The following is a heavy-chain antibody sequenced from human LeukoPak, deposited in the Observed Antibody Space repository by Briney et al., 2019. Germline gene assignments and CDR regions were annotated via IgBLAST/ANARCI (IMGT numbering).Heavy chain of an antibody. J-gene: IGHJ6*02. D-gene: IGHD5-12*01. CDR2: ISGSGGST. V-gene: IGHV3-23*01. CDR3: VREDSGYDLGTYYYYGMDV. CDR1: GFTLSSYA. Sequence: GGSLRLSCAASGFTLSSYAMSWVRQAPGKGLEWVSAISGSGGSTYYADSVKGRFTISRDNSKNTLYLQMNSLRAEDTAVYYCVREDSGYDLGTYYYYGMDVWGQGPTVTVSS.